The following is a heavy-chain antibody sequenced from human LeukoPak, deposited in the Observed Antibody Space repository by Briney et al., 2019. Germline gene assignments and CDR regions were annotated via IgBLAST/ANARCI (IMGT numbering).Heavy chain of an antibody. CDR2: IIPIFGTA. CDR3: ASGYCSSTSCYFHYYYYMDV. J-gene: IGHJ6*03. CDR1: GGTFSSYA. D-gene: IGHD2-2*03. V-gene: IGHV1-69*01. Sequence: SVKVSCKASGGTFSSYAISWVRQAPGQGLEWMGGIIPIFGTASYAQKFQGRVTITADESTSTAYMELSSLRSEDTAVYYCASGYCSSTSCYFHYYYYMDVWGKGTTVTVSS.